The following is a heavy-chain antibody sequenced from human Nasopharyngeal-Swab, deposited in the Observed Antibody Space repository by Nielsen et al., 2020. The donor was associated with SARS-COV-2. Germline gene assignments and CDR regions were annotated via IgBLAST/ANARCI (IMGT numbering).Heavy chain of an antibody. D-gene: IGHD3-3*01. V-gene: IGHV1-3*01. CDR1: GYTFTSYA. CDR2: INAGSGNT. J-gene: IGHJ5*02. Sequence: ASVKVSCKASGYTFTSYAMHWVRQAPGQRLEWMGWINAGSGNTKYSQKFQGRVTITRDTSASTAYMELSRLRSEDTAVYYCARDQRSGFLEWLPSHNWFDPWGQGTLVTVSS. CDR3: ARDQRSGFLEWLPSHNWFDP.